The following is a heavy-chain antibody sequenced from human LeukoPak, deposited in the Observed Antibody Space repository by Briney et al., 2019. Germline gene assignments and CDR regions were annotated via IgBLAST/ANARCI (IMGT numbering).Heavy chain of an antibody. CDR2: IYTSGST. CDR1: GGSISSYY. D-gene: IGHD1-7*01. CDR3: ARDLELRSAFDI. J-gene: IGHJ3*02. V-gene: IGHV4-4*07. Sequence: SETLFLTCTVSGGSISSYYWSWIRQPAGKGLEWIGRIYTSGSTNYNPSLKSRVTMSVDTSKNQFSLKLSSVTAADTAVYYCARDLELRSAFDIWGQGTMVTVSS.